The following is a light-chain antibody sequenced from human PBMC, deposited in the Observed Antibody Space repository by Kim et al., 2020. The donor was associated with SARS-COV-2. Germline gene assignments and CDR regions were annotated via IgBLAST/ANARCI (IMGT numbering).Light chain of an antibody. CDR3: QQRQT. CDR2: DAS. Sequence: GDRVTITCQANQDILRILNWYQQKPGKAPKLLIYDASILETGVPTRFSGSGSGTYFSLTIDGVQPEDFATYYCQQRQTYGQGTKLEL. J-gene: IGKJ2*01. V-gene: IGKV1-33*01. CDR1: QDILRI.